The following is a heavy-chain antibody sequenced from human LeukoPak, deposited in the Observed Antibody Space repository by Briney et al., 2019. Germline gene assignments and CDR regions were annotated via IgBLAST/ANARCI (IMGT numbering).Heavy chain of an antibody. J-gene: IGHJ3*02. CDR1: GFTFSSYG. V-gene: IGHV3-30*18. D-gene: IGHD2-21*02. CDR3: AKVSSFGDWKAFDI. CDR2: ISYDGSNK. Sequence: GGSLRLSCAASGFTFSSYGMHWVRQAPGKGLEWVAVISYDGSNKYYADSVKGRFTISRDNSKNTLYLQMNSLRAEDTAVYYCAKVSSFGDWKAFDIWGQGTMVTVSS.